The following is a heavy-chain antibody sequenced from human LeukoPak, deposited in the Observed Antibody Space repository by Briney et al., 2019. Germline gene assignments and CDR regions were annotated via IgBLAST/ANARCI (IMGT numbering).Heavy chain of an antibody. CDR3: ARLLSGSYWSLGHYFDY. CDR1: GFTFDDYA. J-gene: IGHJ4*02. CDR2: ISGDGGST. D-gene: IGHD1-26*01. V-gene: IGHV3-43*02. Sequence: GGSLRLSCAASGFTFDDYAMHWVRQAPGKGLEWVSLISGDGGSTYYADFVKGRFTISRDNAKNSMYLQMNSLRADDTAVYYCARLLSGSYWSLGHYFDYWGQGALVTVSS.